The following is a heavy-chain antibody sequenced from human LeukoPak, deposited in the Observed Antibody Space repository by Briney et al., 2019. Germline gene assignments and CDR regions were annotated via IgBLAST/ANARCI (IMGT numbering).Heavy chain of an antibody. J-gene: IGHJ6*03. D-gene: IGHD2-2*01. CDR1: GGSISSYY. V-gene: IGHV4-4*07. CDR3: ARERYCSSTSCLTGGYYYYYMDV. Sequence: SETLSLTCTVSGGSISSYYWSWIRQPAGKGLEWIGRIYTSGSTNYNPSLKSRVTMSVDTSKNQFSLKLSSVTAAGTAVYYCARERYCSSTSCLTGGYYYYYMDVWGKGTTVTVSS. CDR2: IYTSGST.